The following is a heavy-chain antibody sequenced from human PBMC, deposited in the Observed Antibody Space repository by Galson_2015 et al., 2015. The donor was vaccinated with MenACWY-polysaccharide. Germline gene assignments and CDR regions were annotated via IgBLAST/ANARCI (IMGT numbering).Heavy chain of an antibody. CDR2: IHYRGST. CDR3: ARYNIAAGDFDY. D-gene: IGHD6-25*01. V-gene: IGHV4-31*03. J-gene: IGHJ4*02. Sequence: TLSLTCNVSGDSTRSGGYYWSWIRQHPGKGLEWMGYIHYRGSTSYNPSLKRRHLISGDASNGQFSPKLSSVTAGDTAVYYCARYNIAAGDFDYWGQGALVTVSS. CDR1: GDSTRSGGYY.